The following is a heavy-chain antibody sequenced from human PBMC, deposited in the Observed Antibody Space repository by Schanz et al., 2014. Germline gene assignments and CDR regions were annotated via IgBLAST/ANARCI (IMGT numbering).Heavy chain of an antibody. V-gene: IGHV1-2*02. CDR2: INPDSGDT. Sequence: QVQLVQSGGEVKTPGASVKVSCKASGYTFVGYYIHWLRQAPGQGLEWMGWINPDSGDTNYVQNFQGRVTMTRDTSITTAYMDLSRLTSDDTAVYYCARVYRWQHILGHFDSWGQGSLVTVSS. CDR1: GYTFVGYY. CDR3: ARVYRWQHILGHFDS. J-gene: IGHJ4*02. D-gene: IGHD6-13*01.